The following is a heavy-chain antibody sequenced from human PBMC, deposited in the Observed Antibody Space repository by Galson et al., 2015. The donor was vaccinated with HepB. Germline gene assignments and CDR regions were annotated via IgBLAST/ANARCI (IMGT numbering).Heavy chain of an antibody. D-gene: IGHD3-16*01. V-gene: IGHV6-1*01. J-gene: IGHJ3*01. CDR2: TYYRSKRQN. CDR1: GDSVSSNLFT. Sequence: CAISGDSVSSNLFTWNWIRQSPSRGLEWLGRTYYRSKRQNDYAVSLTSRITINPDTSKNQFSLHLNSVTPEDTAVYYCARVEGGLFVTWGQGTMVTVSS. CDR3: ARVEGGLFVT.